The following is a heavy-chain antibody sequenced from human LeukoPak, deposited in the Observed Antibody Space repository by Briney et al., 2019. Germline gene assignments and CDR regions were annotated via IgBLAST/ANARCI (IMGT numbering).Heavy chain of an antibody. V-gene: IGHV3-23*01. D-gene: IGHD6-13*01. CDR1: GFTLCSYS. Sequence: GSLKLFLAGSGFTLCSYSIRRVRPAPGKGLEWVSAISGSGGSTYYADSVKGRFTISRDNSKNTLYLQMNSLRAEDTAVYYCAKLRYSSWYEEFDYWGQGTLVTVSS. J-gene: IGHJ4*02. CDR2: ISGSGGST. CDR3: AKLRYSSWYEEFDY.